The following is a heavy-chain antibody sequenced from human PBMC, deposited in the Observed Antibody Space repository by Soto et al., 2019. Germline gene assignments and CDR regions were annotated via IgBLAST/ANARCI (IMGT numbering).Heavy chain of an antibody. CDR1: GFTFSSYW. V-gene: IGHV3-7*04. CDR3: ARAPINGFSYGSH. D-gene: IGHD5-18*01. J-gene: IGHJ4*02. CDR2: IKQDGSEK. Sequence: EVQLVESGGGLVQPGGSLRLSCAASGFTFSSYWMSWVRQAPGKGLEWVANIKQDGSEKYYVDSVKGRFTISRDNAKNAQYLQMNSLRAEDTAVYYCARAPINGFSYGSHWGQGTLVTVSS.